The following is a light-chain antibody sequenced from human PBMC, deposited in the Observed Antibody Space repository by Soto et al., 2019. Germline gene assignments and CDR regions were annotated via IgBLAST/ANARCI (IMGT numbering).Light chain of an antibody. Sequence: QSVLTQPASVSGSPGQSITISSTGTSSDVGGYNYVSWYQQHPGKAPKLMIYEVSNRPSGVSNRFSGSKSGNTASLTISGLQAEEEADYYCSSYTSSSSYVFGTGTKVTVL. CDR1: SSDVGGYNY. CDR3: SSYTSSSSYV. J-gene: IGLJ1*01. CDR2: EVS. V-gene: IGLV2-14*01.